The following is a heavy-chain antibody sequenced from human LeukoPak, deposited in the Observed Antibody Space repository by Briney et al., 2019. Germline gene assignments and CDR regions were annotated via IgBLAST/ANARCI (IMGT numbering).Heavy chain of an antibody. CDR1: GYTFTGYY. D-gene: IGHD6-6*01. J-gene: IGHJ5*02. CDR3: AREYSRSSGYNWFDP. Sequence: ASVKVSCKASGYTFTGYYMHWVRQAPGQGLEWMGWINPNSGGTNYAQKFQGRVTMTRDTSISTAYMELSRLRSDDTAVYYCAREYSRSSGYNWFDPWGQGTLVTVSS. CDR2: INPNSGGT. V-gene: IGHV1-2*02.